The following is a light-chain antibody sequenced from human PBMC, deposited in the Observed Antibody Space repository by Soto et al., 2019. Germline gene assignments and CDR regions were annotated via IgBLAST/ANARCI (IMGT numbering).Light chain of an antibody. CDR2: DAS. Sequence: EIVMTQSPATLSVSPGERVTLSRRASQSVRSNLAWYQQKPGQAPRLLIYDASNRATGIPARFSGSGSGTDFTLTISSLEPEDFAVYYCQQRSNWPPFGQGTKVDIK. CDR3: QQRSNWPP. J-gene: IGKJ1*01. CDR1: QSVRSN. V-gene: IGKV3-11*01.